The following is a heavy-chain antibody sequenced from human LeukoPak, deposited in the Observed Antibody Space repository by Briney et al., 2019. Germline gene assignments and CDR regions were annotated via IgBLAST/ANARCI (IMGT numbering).Heavy chain of an antibody. V-gene: IGHV3-64D*09. D-gene: IGHD3-22*01. J-gene: IGHJ4*02. CDR2: ISNNGGRS. CDR3: VKRSTSGYYFDY. Sequence: GGSLRLSCSASGFTFSAYAMYWVRQAPGKGLEYVSGISNNGGRSFYADSVKGRFTISRDNSKNTLYLQMSSLRPEDTAVYYCVKRSTSGYYFDYWGQGTLVTVSS. CDR1: GFTFSAYA.